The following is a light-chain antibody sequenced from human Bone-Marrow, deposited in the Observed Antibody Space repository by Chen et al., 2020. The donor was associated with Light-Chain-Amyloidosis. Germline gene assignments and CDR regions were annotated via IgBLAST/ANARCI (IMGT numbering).Light chain of an antibody. V-gene: IGLV9-49*01. Sequence: QLVLTQPPYTADSMGATSTLTCSLGSGTHNYAVDWYQKRPGKGPRFVMRVGTGGSMGSKGDGNPDRVSVLGSGLNRYLTIKNIQEDYESDYFCGTDHRFGKTFVRTFGGGTKLTVL. CDR3: GTDHRFGKTFVRT. CDR1: SGTHNYA. J-gene: IGLJ2*01. CDR2: VGTGGSMG.